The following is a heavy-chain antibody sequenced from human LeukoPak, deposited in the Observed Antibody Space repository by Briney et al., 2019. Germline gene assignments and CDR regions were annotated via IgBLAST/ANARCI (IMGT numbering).Heavy chain of an antibody. Sequence: GGSLRLSCAASGFTFSSYAMSWVRQAPGKGLEWVSSISGSGDNTHYADSVKGRFTISRDNSKNTLYLQMNSLRAEDTAVYYCAKGQMGSSYCSGGSCHPYYFDYWGQGTLVTVSS. CDR3: AKGQMGSSYCSGGSCHPYYFDY. V-gene: IGHV3-23*01. CDR1: GFTFSSYA. CDR2: ISGSGDNT. J-gene: IGHJ4*02. D-gene: IGHD2-15*01.